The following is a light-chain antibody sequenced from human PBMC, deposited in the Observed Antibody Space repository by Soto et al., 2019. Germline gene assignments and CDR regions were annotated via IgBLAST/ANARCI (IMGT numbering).Light chain of an antibody. Sequence: DIQMTHSPSTLSASVGDIVTITCRASQSLSGWLAWYQQKPGKAPKLLIYDTSSLKSGVPSRFSGSGSGTEFSLSISSLQPDDFATYYCQQYNNYSRTFGQGTKVDIK. J-gene: IGKJ1*01. CDR3: QQYNNYSRT. CDR1: QSLSGW. CDR2: DTS. V-gene: IGKV1-5*01.